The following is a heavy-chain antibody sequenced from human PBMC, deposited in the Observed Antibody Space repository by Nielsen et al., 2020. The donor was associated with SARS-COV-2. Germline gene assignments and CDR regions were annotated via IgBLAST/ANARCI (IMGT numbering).Heavy chain of an antibody. V-gene: IGHV5-51*01. D-gene: IGHD3-22*01. Sequence: KVSCKGSGYSFTSYWIGWVRQMPGKGLEWMGIIYPGDSDTRYSPSFQGQVTISADKSISTAYLQWSSLKASDTAMYYCARLSGTVVVISGFDYWGQGTLVTVSS. CDR1: GYSFTSYW. CDR2: IYPGDSDT. CDR3: ARLSGTVVVISGFDY. J-gene: IGHJ4*02.